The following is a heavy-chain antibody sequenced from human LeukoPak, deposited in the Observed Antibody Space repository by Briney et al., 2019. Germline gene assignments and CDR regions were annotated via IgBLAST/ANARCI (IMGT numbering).Heavy chain of an antibody. Sequence: SQTLSLTCAISGDSVSTSSAAWNCLRQSPSRGLEWLGRTYYRSKWYNDFAVSVKSRISINPDTSKNQFSLQLNSVTPEDTAVYYCARDGSYFDCWGQGTLVTVSS. J-gene: IGHJ4*02. CDR2: TYYRSKWYN. CDR1: GDSVSTSSAA. V-gene: IGHV6-1*01. CDR3: ARDGSYFDC.